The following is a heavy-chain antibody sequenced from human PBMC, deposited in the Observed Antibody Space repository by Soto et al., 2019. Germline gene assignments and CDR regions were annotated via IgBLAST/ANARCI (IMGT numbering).Heavy chain of an antibody. CDR1: GYTFTNFG. CDR2: ISAYNGNT. J-gene: IGHJ4*02. V-gene: IGHV1-18*01. CDR3: ARGSVAGRRFDY. D-gene: IGHD6-19*01. Sequence: ASVKVSCKASGYTFTNFGISWVRQAPGQGLEWMGWISAYNGNTNYAQNFQGRVTMTRDTSTSTVYMDLSSLKFEDTAVYYCARGSVAGRRFDYWGQGTLVTVSS.